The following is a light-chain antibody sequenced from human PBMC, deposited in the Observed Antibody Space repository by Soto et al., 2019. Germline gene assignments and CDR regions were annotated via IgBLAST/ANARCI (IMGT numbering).Light chain of an antibody. CDR1: QGISNY. J-gene: IGKJ1*01. Sequence: DIQMTQSPSSLSASVGDRVTITCRASQGISNYLAWYQQKPGRVPTLLISAASTLQSGVPSRFSGSGSGTDFTLTITSLRPEDVATYYCQRYNDGSTFGQGTKVEI. CDR2: AAS. V-gene: IGKV1-27*01. CDR3: QRYNDGST.